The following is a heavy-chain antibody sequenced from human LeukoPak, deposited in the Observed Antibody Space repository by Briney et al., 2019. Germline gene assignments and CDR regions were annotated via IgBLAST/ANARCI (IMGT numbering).Heavy chain of an antibody. J-gene: IGHJ4*02. CDR2: ISDSGGST. V-gene: IGHV3-23*01. D-gene: IGHD1-14*01. Sequence: GGSLRLSRAASGFTFSSHAMSWVRQAPGKGLEWVSGISDSGGSTYYADSVKGRFTISRDNSKNTLYLQMSSLRAEDTAVYYCADRNVNRPIDYWGQGTLVTVSS. CDR3: ADRNVNRPIDY. CDR1: GFTFSSHA.